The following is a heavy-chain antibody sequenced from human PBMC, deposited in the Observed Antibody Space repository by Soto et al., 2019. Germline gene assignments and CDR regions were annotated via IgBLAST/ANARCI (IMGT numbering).Heavy chain of an antibody. Sequence: ASVKVSCKASGGTFSSYAISWVRRAPGQGLEWMGGIIPIFGTANYAQKFQGRVTITADESTSTAYMELSSLRSEDTAVYYCARDFGVAVAGTFFDYWGQGTLVTVSS. J-gene: IGHJ4*02. CDR1: GGTFSSYA. V-gene: IGHV1-69*13. CDR3: ARDFGVAVAGTFFDY. D-gene: IGHD6-19*01. CDR2: IIPIFGTA.